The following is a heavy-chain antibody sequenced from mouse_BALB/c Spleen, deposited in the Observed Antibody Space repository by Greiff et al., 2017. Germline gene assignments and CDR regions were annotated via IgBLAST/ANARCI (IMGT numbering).Heavy chain of an antibody. CDR1: GYSITSDYA. V-gene: IGHV3-2*02. CDR3: ARAPFTTARAMDY. CDR2: ISYSGST. D-gene: IGHD1-2*01. J-gene: IGHJ4*01. Sequence: EVKLQESGPGLVKPSQSLSLTCTVTGYSITSDYAWNWIRQFPGNKLEWMGYISYSGSTSYNPSLKSRISITRDTSKNQFFLQLNSVTTEDTATYYCARAPFTTARAMDYWGQGTSVTVSS.